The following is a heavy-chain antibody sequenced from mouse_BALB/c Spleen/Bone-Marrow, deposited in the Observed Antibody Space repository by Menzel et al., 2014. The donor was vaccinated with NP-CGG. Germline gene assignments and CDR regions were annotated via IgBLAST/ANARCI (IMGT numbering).Heavy chain of an antibody. Sequence: EVQGVESGGGLVQPGGSLRLSCATSGFTFTDYYMNWVRQPPEKALEWLAFIRNKAYGYTTEYSASVKGRFTISRDNSQNILYLQMNTLRAEDSATYYCARDMGGLLFDSWGQGTTLSVSS. D-gene: IGHD1-1*01. J-gene: IGHJ2*01. CDR3: ARDMGGLLFDS. V-gene: IGHV7-3*02. CDR1: GFTFTDYY. CDR2: IRNKAYGYTT.